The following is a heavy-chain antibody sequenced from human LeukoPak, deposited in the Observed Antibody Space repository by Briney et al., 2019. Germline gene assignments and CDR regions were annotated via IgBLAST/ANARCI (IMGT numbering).Heavy chain of an antibody. CDR3: AKKPPAPVAIPYFDY. CDR1: GFTFSDYD. CDR2: ISGSDGNT. V-gene: IGHV3-23*01. Sequence: GGSLRLSCVASGFTFSDYDMNWVRQAPGKGLEWVSGISGSDGNTYYADSVKGRFTISRDNSKNTLYLQMDSLRAEDTALYYCAKKPPAPVAIPYFDYWGQGSLVTVSS. D-gene: IGHD2-21*01. J-gene: IGHJ4*02.